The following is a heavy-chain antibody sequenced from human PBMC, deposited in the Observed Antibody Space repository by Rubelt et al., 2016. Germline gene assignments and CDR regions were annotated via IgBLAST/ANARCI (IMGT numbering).Heavy chain of an antibody. J-gene: IGHJ4*03. CDR3: ARDHVRSALDY. V-gene: IGHV3-74*01. CDR1: GFTFSTYS. CDR2: INSDGSST. Sequence: EVHLVESGGGLVKPGGSLRLSCAASGFTFSTYSMTWVRQAPGKGLVWVSRINSDGSSTNYADSVKGRFTISRDNAKSTLYRQRNSLRAEDTAVYYCARDHVRSALDYWGQGTTVTVSS.